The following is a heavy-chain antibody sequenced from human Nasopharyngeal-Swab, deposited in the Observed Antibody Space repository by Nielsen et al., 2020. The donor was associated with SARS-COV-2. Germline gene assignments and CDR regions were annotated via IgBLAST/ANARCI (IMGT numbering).Heavy chain of an antibody. V-gene: IGHV4-31*02. CDR3: AGFPYCSGGSCSNDY. Sequence: WIRQPPGKGLEWIGYIYYGGSTYYNPSLKSRVTISVDTSKNQFSLKLSSVTAADTAVYYCAGFPYCSGGSCSNDYWGQGTLVTVSS. J-gene: IGHJ4*02. CDR2: IYYGGST. D-gene: IGHD2-15*01.